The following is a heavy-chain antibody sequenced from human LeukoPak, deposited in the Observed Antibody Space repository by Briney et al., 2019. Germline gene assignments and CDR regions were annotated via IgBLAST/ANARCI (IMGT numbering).Heavy chain of an antibody. V-gene: IGHV3-48*03. CDR3: ARDGGYCSSTACYVLLDY. J-gene: IGHJ4*02. D-gene: IGHD2-2*01. CDR2: ISSSGSTI. Sequence: GGSLRLSCAASGFTFSSYEMNWVRQAPGKGLEWVSYISSSGSTIYYADSVKGRFNISRDNAKDSLYLQMNSLRAEDTAVYYCARDGGYCSSTACYVLLDYWGQGTLLTVSS. CDR1: GFTFSSYE.